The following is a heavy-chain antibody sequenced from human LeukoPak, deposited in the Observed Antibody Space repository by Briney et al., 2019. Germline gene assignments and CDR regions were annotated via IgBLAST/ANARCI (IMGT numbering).Heavy chain of an antibody. CDR1: GYTFTGYY. CDR3: ARAIRGYSGYDCAFDI. CDR2: INPNSGGT. J-gene: IGHJ3*02. D-gene: IGHD5-12*01. V-gene: IGHV1-2*02. Sequence: ASVKVSCKASGYTFTGYYMHWARQAPGQGLEWMGWINPNSGGTNYAQKFQGRVTMTRDTSISTAYMELSRLRSDDTAVYYCARAIRGYSGYDCAFDIWGQGTMVTVSS.